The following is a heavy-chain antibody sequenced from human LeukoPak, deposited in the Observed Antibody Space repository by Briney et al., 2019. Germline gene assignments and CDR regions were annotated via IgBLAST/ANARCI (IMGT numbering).Heavy chain of an antibody. CDR2: IDPEDGET. J-gene: IGHJ2*01. D-gene: IGHD5-12*01. Sequence: GASVKLSCKVSGYTLTELSIHWVRQAPGKGLEWMGSIDPEDGETIYAQKFHGRVTLTADISTDTTYMDLSGLRSEDTAVYYCVKTFSGYAGLWGYFDLWGRGTLVTVSS. CDR3: VKTFSGYAGLWGYFDL. CDR1: GYTLTELS. V-gene: IGHV1-24*01.